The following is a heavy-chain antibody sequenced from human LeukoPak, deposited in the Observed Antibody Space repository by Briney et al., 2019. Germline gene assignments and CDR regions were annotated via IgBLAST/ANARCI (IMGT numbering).Heavy chain of an antibody. CDR3: ARSTTVTTLDY. CDR2: IYHSGST. CDR1: GGSFSGYY. Sequence: SETLSLTCAVYGGSFSGYYWSWIRRPPGKGLEWIGEIYHSGSTNYNPSLKSRVTISVDKSKNQFSLKLSSVTAADTAVYYCARSTTVTTLDYWGQGTLVTVSS. J-gene: IGHJ4*02. D-gene: IGHD4-17*01. V-gene: IGHV4-34*01.